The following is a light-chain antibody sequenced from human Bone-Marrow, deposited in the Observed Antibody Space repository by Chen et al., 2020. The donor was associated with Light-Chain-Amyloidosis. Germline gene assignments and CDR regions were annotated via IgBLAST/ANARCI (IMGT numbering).Light chain of an antibody. V-gene: IGKV3-11*01. CDR2: DAS. CDR1: QCVSSY. J-gene: IGKJ1*01. CDR3: QQRSDWPPK. Sequence: VLTQSPATLSLSPGERATLSGKASQCVSSYLAWYQQKPGQAPRLLIYDASNRATGIPARFSGSGSGTDFTLAISSLGPEDFAVYYCQQRSDWPPKFGQGTKLEIK.